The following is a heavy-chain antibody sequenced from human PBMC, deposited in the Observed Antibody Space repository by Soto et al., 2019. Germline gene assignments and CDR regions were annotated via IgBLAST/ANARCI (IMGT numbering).Heavy chain of an antibody. J-gene: IGHJ4*02. Sequence: QVQLQESGPGLVKPSETLSLTCTVSGGSISSYYWSWIRQPPGKGLEGIGYIYYSGSTNYNPSLKSRVTISVDTSKNQFSLKLSSVTAADTAVYYCARGPQAYCGGDCYLGYWGQGTLVTVSS. V-gene: IGHV4-59*01. CDR1: GGSISSYY. D-gene: IGHD2-21*02. CDR3: ARGPQAYCGGDCYLGY. CDR2: IYYSGST.